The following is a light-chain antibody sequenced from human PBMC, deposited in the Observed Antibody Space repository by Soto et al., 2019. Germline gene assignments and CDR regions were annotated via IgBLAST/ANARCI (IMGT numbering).Light chain of an antibody. J-gene: IGLJ3*02. V-gene: IGLV1-47*01. CDR3: SAWDDSLSGGV. CDR2: RDN. Sequence: QAVVTQPPSASGTPGQRVTISCSGSSSNIRSNYVYWYQQLPGTAPKLLIYRDNQRPSGVPDRFSGSRSGTSASLAISGLRSEDQADYYCSAWDDSLSGGVFGGGTKVTVL. CDR1: SSNIRSNY.